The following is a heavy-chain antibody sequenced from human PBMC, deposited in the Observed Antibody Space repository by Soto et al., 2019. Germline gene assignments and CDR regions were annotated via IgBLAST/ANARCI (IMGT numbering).Heavy chain of an antibody. D-gene: IGHD3-22*01. CDR2: IKQDGSEK. CDR3: ARDPWGYHSSGYPEYFQH. V-gene: IGHV3-7*03. J-gene: IGHJ1*01. Sequence: GGSLRLSCAASGFTFSSYWMSWVRQAPGKGLEWVANIKQDGSEKYYVDSVKGRFTISRDNAKNSLYLQMNSLRAEDTAVYYCARDPWGYHSSGYPEYFQHWGQGTLVTVSS. CDR1: GFTFSSYW.